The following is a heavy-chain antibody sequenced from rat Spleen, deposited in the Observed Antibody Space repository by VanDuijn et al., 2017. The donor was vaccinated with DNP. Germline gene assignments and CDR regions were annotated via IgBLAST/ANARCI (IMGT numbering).Heavy chain of an antibody. Sequence: EVQLVESGGGLVQPGRSLILSCTASGFTFSDHNMAWVRQAPKKGLEWVATISYDGSSTYYRDSVKGRFIISRNNAKSTLYLQIDSLRSDATATYYCAGRPPPTRGPFDYWGQGVTVTVSS. CDR2: ISYDGSST. V-gene: IGHV5-7*01. J-gene: IGHJ2*01. CDR3: AGRPPPTRGPFDY. D-gene: IGHD1-4*01. CDR1: GFTFSDHN.